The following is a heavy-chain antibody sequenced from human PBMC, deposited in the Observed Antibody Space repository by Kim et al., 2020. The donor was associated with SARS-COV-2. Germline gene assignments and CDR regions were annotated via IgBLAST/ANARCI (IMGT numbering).Heavy chain of an antibody. D-gene: IGHD3-9*01. CDR3: AKSLPRISSIREWGDYDILTGSPLSFDY. V-gene: IGHV3-23*01. Sequence: GGSLRLSCAASGFTFSSYAMSWVRQAPGKGLEWVSAISGSGGSTYYADSVKGRFTISRDNSKNTLYLQMNSLRAEDTAVYYCAKSLPRISSIREWGDYDILTGSPLSFDYWGQGTLVTVSS. J-gene: IGHJ4*02. CDR1: GFTFSSYA. CDR2: ISGSGGST.